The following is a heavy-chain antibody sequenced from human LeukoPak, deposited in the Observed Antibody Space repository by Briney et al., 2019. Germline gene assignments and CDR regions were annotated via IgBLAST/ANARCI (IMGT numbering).Heavy chain of an antibody. Sequence: GGSLRLSCAASGFTFSGSAMHWVRQASGKGLEPVGRIRSKANSYATAYAASVKGRFTISRDDSKNTAYLQMNSLKTEDTAVYYCTRHYDILTGYYGGAFDIWGQGTMVTVSS. CDR2: IRSKANSYAT. CDR3: TRHYDILTGYYGGAFDI. V-gene: IGHV3-73*01. J-gene: IGHJ3*02. D-gene: IGHD3-9*01. CDR1: GFTFSGSA.